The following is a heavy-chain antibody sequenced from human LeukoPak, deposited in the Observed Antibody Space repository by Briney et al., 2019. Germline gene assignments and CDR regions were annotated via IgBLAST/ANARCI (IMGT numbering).Heavy chain of an antibody. CDR2: ISSSGSTI. D-gene: IGHD1-14*01. CDR3: AREAHRDGVVEYYFYY. V-gene: IGHV3-11*01. CDR1: GFTFSDYY. J-gene: IGHJ4*02. Sequence: PGGSLRLSCAASGFTFSDYYMSWIRQAPGQGLEWVSYISSSGSTIYYADSVKGRFTLSRDNDKNSLYMQMNRLRAEDTGVYFCAREAHRDGVVEYYFYYWGQGTLGTVSS.